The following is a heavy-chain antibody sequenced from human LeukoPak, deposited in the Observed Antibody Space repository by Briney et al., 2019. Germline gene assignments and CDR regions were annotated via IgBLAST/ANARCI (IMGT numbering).Heavy chain of an antibody. CDR3: ARDQDWFDP. CDR2: IYTSGST. V-gene: IGHV4-61*02. CDR1: GGSISSGSYY. Sequence: SETLSLTCTVSGGSISSGSYYWSWIRQPAGKGLEWIGRIYTSGSTNYNPSLKSRVTISVDTSKNQFSLKLSSVTAADTAVYYCARDQDWFDPWGQGILVTVSS. J-gene: IGHJ5*02.